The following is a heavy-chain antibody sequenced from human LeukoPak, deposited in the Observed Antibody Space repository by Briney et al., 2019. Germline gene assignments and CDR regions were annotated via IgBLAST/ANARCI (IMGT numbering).Heavy chain of an antibody. CDR1: GGSVSSGSYY. Sequence: PSETLSLTCTVSGGSVSSGSYYWSWIRQPPGKGLEWIGYIYYSGSTNYNPSLKSQVTISVDTSKNQFSLKLSSVTAADTAVYYCARDKGYYGMDVWGQGTTVTVSS. CDR3: ARDKGYYGMDV. V-gene: IGHV4-61*01. CDR2: IYYSGST. J-gene: IGHJ6*02.